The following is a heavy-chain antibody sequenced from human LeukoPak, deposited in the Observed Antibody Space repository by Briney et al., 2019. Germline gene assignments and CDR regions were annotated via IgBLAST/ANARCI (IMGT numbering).Heavy chain of an antibody. CDR1: GYTFTGCY. V-gene: IGHV1-2*02. CDR3: ARDRAFGVVEPNYFDY. Sequence: ASVKVSCKASGYTFTGCYMHWVRQAPGQGLEWRGWINPNSGGTNYAQKFQGRVTMTRDTSISTAYMELSRLRSDDTAVYYCARDRAFGVVEPNYFDYWGQGTLVTVSS. CDR2: INPNSGGT. D-gene: IGHD3-3*01. J-gene: IGHJ4*02.